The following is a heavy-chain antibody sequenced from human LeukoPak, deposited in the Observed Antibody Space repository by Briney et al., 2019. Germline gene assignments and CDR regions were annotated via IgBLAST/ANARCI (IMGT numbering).Heavy chain of an antibody. V-gene: IGHV5-51*01. J-gene: IGHJ6*02. CDR1: GYSFTSYW. Sequence: GESLQISCKGSGYSFTSYWIGWVRQLPGKGLEWMGIIYPGDSDTRYSPSFQGQVTISADKSISTAYLQWSSLKASDTAMYYCARQDIVARTACGMDVWGQGTTVTVSS. D-gene: IGHD5-12*01. CDR2: IYPGDSDT. CDR3: ARQDIVARTACGMDV.